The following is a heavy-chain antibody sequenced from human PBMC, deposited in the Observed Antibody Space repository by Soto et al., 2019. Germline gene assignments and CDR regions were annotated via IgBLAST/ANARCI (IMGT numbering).Heavy chain of an antibody. V-gene: IGHV3-48*01. Sequence: GGSLRLSCAASGFIFSSYSMNWVRQAPGKGLEWVSYISSSSSTIYYADSVKGRFTISRDNAKNSLYLQMNSLRAEDTAVYYCARDPDIVVVVAATHNWFDPWGQGTLVTVSS. CDR2: ISSSSSTI. CDR3: ARDPDIVVVVAATHNWFDP. CDR1: GFIFSSYS. D-gene: IGHD2-15*01. J-gene: IGHJ5*02.